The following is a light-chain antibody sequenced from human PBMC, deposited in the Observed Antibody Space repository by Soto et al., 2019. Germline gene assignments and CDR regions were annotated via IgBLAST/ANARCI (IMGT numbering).Light chain of an antibody. J-gene: IGKJ1*01. V-gene: IGKV1-39*01. Sequence: DIQMPQSPSSLSASVGDRVTITCRASQSISSYLNWYQQKPGKAPKLLIYAASSLQSGVPSRFSGSGSGTDFTLTISSLQPEDFATYYCQQSYSTPRTFGQGTKADNK. CDR1: QSISSY. CDR3: QQSYSTPRT. CDR2: AAS.